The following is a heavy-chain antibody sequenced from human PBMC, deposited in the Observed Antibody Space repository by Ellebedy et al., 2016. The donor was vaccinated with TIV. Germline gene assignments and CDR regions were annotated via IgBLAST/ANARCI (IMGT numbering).Heavy chain of an antibody. CDR3: ARDLRIYMAPFDY. Sequence: PGGSLRLSCAASGFTFSTYSMNWVRQAPGKGLEWVASISDSSIYIYYADSVKGRFTISRDNAKNSVYLQMDSLRAEDTAVYYCARDLRIYMAPFDYWGQGSLVTVSS. D-gene: IGHD2-21*01. CDR2: ISDSSIYI. J-gene: IGHJ4*02. V-gene: IGHV3-21*01. CDR1: GFTFSTYS.